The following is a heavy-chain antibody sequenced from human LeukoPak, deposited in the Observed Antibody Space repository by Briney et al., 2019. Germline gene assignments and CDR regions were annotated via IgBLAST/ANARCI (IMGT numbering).Heavy chain of an antibody. CDR1: GFTFSSYS. CDR2: ISSSSSTI. V-gene: IGHV3-48*02. J-gene: IGHJ4*02. Sequence: GGSLRLSCAASGFTFSSYSMNWVRQAPGKGLEWVSYISSSSSTIYYADSVKGRLTISRDNAKNSLYLQMNSLRDEDTAVYYCARDPSRCSGGSCYSDPDYWGQGTLVTVSS. D-gene: IGHD2-15*01. CDR3: ARDPSRCSGGSCYSDPDY.